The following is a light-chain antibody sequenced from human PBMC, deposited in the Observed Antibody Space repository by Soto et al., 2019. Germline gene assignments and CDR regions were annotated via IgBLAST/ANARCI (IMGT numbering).Light chain of an antibody. CDR2: GAS. CDR1: QSVSNY. CDR3: QHRGELHRT. J-gene: IGKJ2*02. Sequence: EIVLTQSPATLSLSLGERATLSCRASQSVSNYLAWYQQKPGQAPRLLIYGASNRATGIPARFTGSGSGTDVTLTISLLEPEDFAVYYCQHRGELHRTFGQGTKLEIK. V-gene: IGKV3-11*01.